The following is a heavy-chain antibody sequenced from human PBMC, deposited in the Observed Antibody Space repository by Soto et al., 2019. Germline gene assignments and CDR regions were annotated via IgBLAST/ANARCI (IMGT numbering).Heavy chain of an antibody. CDR2: ISGSGGST. Sequence: PGGSLRLSCAASGFTFSSYAMSWVRQAPGKGLEWVSAISGSGGSTYYADSVKGRFTISRDNSKNTLYLQMNSLRAEDTAVYYCAKVSDIRIAAAGTIDYWGQGTLVTVSS. D-gene: IGHD6-13*01. CDR3: AKVSDIRIAAAGTIDY. J-gene: IGHJ4*02. V-gene: IGHV3-23*01. CDR1: GFTFSSYA.